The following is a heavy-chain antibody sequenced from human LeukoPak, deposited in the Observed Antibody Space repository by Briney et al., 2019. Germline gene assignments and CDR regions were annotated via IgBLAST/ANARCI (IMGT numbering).Heavy chain of an antibody. CDR2: ISSSSSYI. J-gene: IGHJ3*02. V-gene: IGHV3-21*01. Sequence: GGSLRLSCAASGFTFSSYSMNWVRQAPGKGLEWVSSISSSSSYIYYADSVKGRFTISRDNAKNSLYLQMNSLRAEDTAVYYCARDWRYYGSGSYTAFDIWGQGTMVTVSS. D-gene: IGHD3-10*01. CDR1: GFTFSSYS. CDR3: ARDWRYYGSGSYTAFDI.